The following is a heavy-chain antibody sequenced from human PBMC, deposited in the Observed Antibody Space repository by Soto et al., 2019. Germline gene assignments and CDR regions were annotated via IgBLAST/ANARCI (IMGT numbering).Heavy chain of an antibody. CDR3: ARESAVAALDP. CDR1: GYTLTNYW. D-gene: IGHD6-19*01. Sequence: ASVKVSRKASGYTLTNYWIRWLRQAPGKGLEWMGWISAYNRNTNYAQKLQGRVTMTTDTSTSTAYMELRSLRSDDTAVYYCARESAVAALDPWGQGTLVTVSS. V-gene: IGHV1-18*01. J-gene: IGHJ5*02. CDR2: ISAYNRNT.